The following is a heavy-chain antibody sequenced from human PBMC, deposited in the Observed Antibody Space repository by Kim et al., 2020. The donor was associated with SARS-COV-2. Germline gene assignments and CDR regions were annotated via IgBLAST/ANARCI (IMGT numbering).Heavy chain of an antibody. CDR1: GFTFSSYA. D-gene: IGHD3-10*01. J-gene: IGHJ4*02. V-gene: IGHV3-64D*09. CDR2: ISSNGGST. Sequence: GGSLRLSCSASGFTFSSYAMHWVRQAPGKGLEYVSAISSNGGSTYYADSVKGRFTISRDNSKNTLYLQMSSLRAEDTAVYYCVKGKPNTLWFGELLFSYWGQGTLVTVSS. CDR3: VKGKPNTLWFGELLFSY.